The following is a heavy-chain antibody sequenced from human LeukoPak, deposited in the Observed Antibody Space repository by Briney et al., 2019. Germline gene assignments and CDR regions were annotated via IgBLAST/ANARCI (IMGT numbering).Heavy chain of an antibody. J-gene: IGHJ6*02. CDR1: GFTFSSYA. D-gene: IGHD5-18*01. Sequence: HPGGSLRLSCAASGFTFSSYAMSWVRQAPGKGLEWVSAISGGGGRTYYADSVKGRFTISRDNSKNTLYLQMNSLRAEDTAVYYCAKDPRYSYGYVSYGMDAWGQGTTVTVSS. CDR3: AKDPRYSYGYVSYGMDA. CDR2: ISGGGGRT. V-gene: IGHV3-23*01.